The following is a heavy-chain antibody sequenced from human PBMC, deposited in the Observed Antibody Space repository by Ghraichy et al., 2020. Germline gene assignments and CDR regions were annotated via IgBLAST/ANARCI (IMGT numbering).Heavy chain of an antibody. CDR1: GFTFSRFA. V-gene: IGHV3-23*01. CDR3: AKDLALGGGSVFDY. J-gene: IGHJ4*02. CDR2: VSGNGANT. D-gene: IGHD1-26*01. Sequence: GESLNISCAPSGFTFSRFAVSWVRQAPGKGLEWVSAVSGNGANTYYADSVKGRFTISRDNSKNMLYLQMNSLRAEDTAVYYCAKDLALGGGSVFDYWGQGTLVTVST.